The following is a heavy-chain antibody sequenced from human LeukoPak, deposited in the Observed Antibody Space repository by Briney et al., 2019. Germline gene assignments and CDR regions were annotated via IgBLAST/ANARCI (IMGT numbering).Heavy chain of an antibody. CDR1: GFNFGSDA. CDR3: ARDPSGSGWSLNN. Sequence: GGSLRLSCTASGFNFGSDAMHWVRQAPGKGLEWVAFIWYDGSNDHYAASVKGRFTISRDNSKNTVCLQMNSLRVEDTAVYYCARDPSGSGWSLNNWGQGTLVTVSS. J-gene: IGHJ4*02. CDR2: IWYDGSND. V-gene: IGHV3-33*01. D-gene: IGHD6-19*01.